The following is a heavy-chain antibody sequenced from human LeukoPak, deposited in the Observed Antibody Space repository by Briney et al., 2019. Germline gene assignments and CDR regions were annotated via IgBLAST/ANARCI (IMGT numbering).Heavy chain of an antibody. J-gene: IGHJ4*02. CDR1: GGSIRSSYYY. D-gene: IGHD6-13*01. CDR2: IYDSGST. CDR3: ARRRGSSWLTHFDY. Sequence: KPSETLSLTCTVSGGSIRSSYYYWGWIRQPPGKGLEWIGSIYDSGSTNYNPSLKSRVTISVDTSKNQFSLKLSSVTAADTAVYYCARRRGSSWLTHFDYWGQGTLVTVFS. V-gene: IGHV4-39*07.